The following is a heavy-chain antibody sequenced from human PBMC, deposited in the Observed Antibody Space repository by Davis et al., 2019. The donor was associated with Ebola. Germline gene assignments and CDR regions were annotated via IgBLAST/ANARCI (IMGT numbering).Heavy chain of an antibody. V-gene: IGHV3-48*04. CDR2: ISISSSTT. CDR3: ARSYSGSRIYDY. J-gene: IGHJ4*02. CDR1: GFSFSTYS. Sequence: GESLKISCAASGFSFSTYSMNWVRQAPGKGLEWISYISISSSTTYYADSVKGRFSISRDNAKNSLYLQMNGLRAEDTAVYYCARSYSGSRIYDYWGQGTLVTVSS. D-gene: IGHD1-26*01.